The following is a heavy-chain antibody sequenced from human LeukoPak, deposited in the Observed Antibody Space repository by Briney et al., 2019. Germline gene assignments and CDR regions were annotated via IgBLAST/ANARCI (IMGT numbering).Heavy chain of an antibody. Sequence: GGSLRLSCAASGFTFSSYSMSWVRQAPGKGLEWVSSISNSSSYIYYADSVKGRFTISRDNAKNSLYLQMNSLRAEDTAVYYCASGRSAGATTSADYWGQGTLVTVSS. CDR3: ASGRSAGATTSADY. D-gene: IGHD1-26*01. CDR2: ISNSSSYI. V-gene: IGHV3-21*01. CDR1: GFTFSSYS. J-gene: IGHJ4*02.